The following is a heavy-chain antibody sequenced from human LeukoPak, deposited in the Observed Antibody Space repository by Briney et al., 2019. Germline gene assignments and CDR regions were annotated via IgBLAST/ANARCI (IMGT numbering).Heavy chain of an antibody. D-gene: IGHD3-10*01. J-gene: IGHJ6*02. CDR1: GFTFSGYW. CDR2: IKQDGSDQ. Sequence: GGSLRLSCAASGFTFSGYWMSWVRQAPGKGLEWVANIKQDGSDQYYVDSVKGRFTISRDNAKNSLFLQLNSLRAEDTAVYYCARDREYYYYGMDVWGQGTTVTVSS. CDR3: ARDREYYYYGMDV. V-gene: IGHV3-7*05.